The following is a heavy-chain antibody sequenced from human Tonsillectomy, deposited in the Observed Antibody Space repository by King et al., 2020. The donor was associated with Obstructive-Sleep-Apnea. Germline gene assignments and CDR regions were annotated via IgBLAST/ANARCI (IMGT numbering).Heavy chain of an antibody. J-gene: IGHJ3*02. D-gene: IGHD3-22*01. CDR3: AGSGYFESGGYFRLDLEAFDI. V-gene: IGHV3-48*04. Sequence: VQLVESGGGLVQPGGSLRLSCAASGFTFSSYTMNWVRQTPGKGLEWVSYISSGGSTMYYADSVKGRFTISRDNAKNSLSLQMNSLRAEDTAVYYCAGSGYFESGGYFRLDLEAFDIWGQGTMVTVSS. CDR1: GFTFSSYT. CDR2: ISSGGSTM.